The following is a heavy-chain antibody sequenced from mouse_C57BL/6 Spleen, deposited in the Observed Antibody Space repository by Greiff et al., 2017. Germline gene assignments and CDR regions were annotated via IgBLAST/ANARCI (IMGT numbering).Heavy chain of an antibody. Sequence: VQLQQSGPELVKPGASVKISCKASGYTFTDYYMNWVKQSHGKSLEWIGDINPNNGGTSYNQKFKGKATLTVDKASSTAYMELRSLTSEDSAVYYCARYGNYSSYAMDYWGQGTSVTVSS. V-gene: IGHV1-26*01. CDR3: ARYGNYSSYAMDY. D-gene: IGHD2-1*01. J-gene: IGHJ4*01. CDR2: INPNNGGT. CDR1: GYTFTDYY.